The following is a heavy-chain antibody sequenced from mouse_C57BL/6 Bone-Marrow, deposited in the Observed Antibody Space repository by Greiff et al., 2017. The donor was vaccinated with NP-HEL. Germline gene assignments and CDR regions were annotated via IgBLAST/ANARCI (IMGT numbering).Heavy chain of an antibody. J-gene: IGHJ3*01. V-gene: IGHV5-16*01. Sequence: EVQRVESEGGLVQPGSSMKLSCTASGFTFSDYYMAWVRQVPEKGLEWVANINYDGSSTYYLDSLKSRFIISRDNAKNILYLQMSSLKSEDTATYYCAREDYSNGWFAYWGQGTLVTVSA. CDR3: AREDYSNGWFAY. CDR1: GFTFSDYY. CDR2: INYDGSST. D-gene: IGHD2-5*01.